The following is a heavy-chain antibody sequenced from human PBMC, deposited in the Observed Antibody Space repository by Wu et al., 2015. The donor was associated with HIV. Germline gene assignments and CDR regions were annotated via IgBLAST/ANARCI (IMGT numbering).Heavy chain of an antibody. J-gene: IGHJ4*02. V-gene: IGHV1-8*01. CDR1: GYAFKTYG. CDR2: MNPNSGNT. CDR3: ARQRAYTSGWYIYDN. D-gene: IGHD6-19*01. Sequence: QVQLVQSGAEVKKSGASLKVSCKASGYAFKTYGMSWLRQAPGQGLEWMGWMNPNSGNTGYAQKFQGRVTMTRDTSISTAYMELSSLRSEDTAVYYCARQRAYTSGWYIYDNWGQGTLVTVSS.